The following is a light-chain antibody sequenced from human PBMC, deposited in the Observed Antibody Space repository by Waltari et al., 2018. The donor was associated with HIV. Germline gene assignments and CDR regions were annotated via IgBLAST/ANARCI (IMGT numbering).Light chain of an antibody. V-gene: IGLV1-44*01. Sequence: QSVLSQPPSASGTPGKRVTIPCSGGSSKTGRNTQTWYQQLPGTAPKLLIYSNNQRPSGVPDRFSGSKSGTSASLDISGLQSEDEADYYCATWDDRMNGVVFGGGTKLTVL. CDR3: ATWDDRMNGVV. CDR2: SNN. CDR1: SSKTGRNT. J-gene: IGLJ2*01.